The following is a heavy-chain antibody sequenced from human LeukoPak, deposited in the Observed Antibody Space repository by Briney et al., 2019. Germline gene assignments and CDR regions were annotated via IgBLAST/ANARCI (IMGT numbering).Heavy chain of an antibody. V-gene: IGHV3-53*01. D-gene: IGHD6-13*01. J-gene: IGHJ4*02. CDR3: ARDTEGSSWV. Sequence: GGTLRLSCAASGFTFSSYGMSWVRQAPGKGLEWVSVIYSGGSTYYADSVKGRFTISRDNSKNTLYLQMNSPRAEDTAVYYCARDTEGSSWVWGQGTLVTVSS. CDR1: GFTFSSYG. CDR2: IYSGGST.